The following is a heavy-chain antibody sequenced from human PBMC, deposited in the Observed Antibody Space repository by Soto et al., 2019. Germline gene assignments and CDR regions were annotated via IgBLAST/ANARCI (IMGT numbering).Heavy chain of an antibody. D-gene: IGHD3-22*01. CDR3: ARAYYYDSSGYPHDAFDI. CDR1: GGSISSGGYS. Sequence: SETLSLTCAVSGGSISSGGYSWSWIRQPPGKGLEWIGYIYHSGSTYYNPSLKSRVTISVDRSKNQFSLKLSSVTAADTAVYYCARAYYYDSSGYPHDAFDIWGQGTMVTVSS. J-gene: IGHJ3*02. CDR2: IYHSGST. V-gene: IGHV4-30-2*01.